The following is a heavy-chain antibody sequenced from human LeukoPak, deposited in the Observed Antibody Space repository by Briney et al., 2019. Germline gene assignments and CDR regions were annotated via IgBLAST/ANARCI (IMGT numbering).Heavy chain of an antibody. CDR3: SRESGPYSPFGH. V-gene: IGHV4-4*02. J-gene: IGHJ4*02. CDR1: GGSITTTNY. D-gene: IGHD1-26*01. Sequence: SGTLSLTCGVSGGSITTTNYWSWVRPSPGRGLEWIGAISLSGYTGFNPSLRGRVTMSLDESKNHLSLTLTSVTAADTAIYYCSRESGPYSPFGHWGQGILVTVTT. CDR2: ISLSGYT.